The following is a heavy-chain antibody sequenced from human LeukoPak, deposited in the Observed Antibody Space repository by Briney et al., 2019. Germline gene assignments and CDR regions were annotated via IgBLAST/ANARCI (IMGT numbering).Heavy chain of an antibody. CDR1: GGSISSYY. CDR3: ARGYAVPAAFIDY. D-gene: IGHD2-2*01. J-gene: IGHJ4*02. CDR2: IYYSGST. Sequence: SETLSLTCTVSGGSISSYYWSWIRQPPRKGLEWIGYIYYSGSTNYNPSLKSRVTISVDTSKNQFSLKLSSVTAADTAVYYCARGYAVPAAFIDYWGQGTLVTVSS. V-gene: IGHV4-59*01.